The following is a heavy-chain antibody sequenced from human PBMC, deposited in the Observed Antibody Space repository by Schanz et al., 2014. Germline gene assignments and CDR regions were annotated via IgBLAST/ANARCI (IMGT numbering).Heavy chain of an antibody. Sequence: QVQLVESGGGLVKPGGSLRLSCAASGFTFSSYYMSWIRQAPGKGLEWVSSIISTGGTIYYVDSVQGRFTISRDNANNSLFLRMNSLRAEDTAVYYCASDYNYFETEAPWGQGSLVTVSS. CDR3: ASDYNYFETEAP. CDR1: GFTFSSYY. D-gene: IGHD3-16*01. V-gene: IGHV3-11*04. J-gene: IGHJ5*02. CDR2: IISTGGTI.